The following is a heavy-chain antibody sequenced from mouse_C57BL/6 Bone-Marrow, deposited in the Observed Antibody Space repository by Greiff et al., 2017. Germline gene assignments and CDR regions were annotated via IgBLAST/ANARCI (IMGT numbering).Heavy chain of an antibody. CDR2: IYPGSGST. D-gene: IGHD2-12*01. J-gene: IGHJ4*01. CDR3: ARRGEKIKATLRRGEYYAMDY. V-gene: IGHV1-55*01. Sequence: QVQLQQPGAELVKPGASVKMSCKASGYTFTSYWITWVKQRPGQGLEWIGDIYPGSGSTNYNEKFKSKATLTVDTSSSTAYMQLSSLTSEDSAVYYGARRGEKIKATLRRGEYYAMDYWGQGTSVTVSS. CDR1: GYTFTSYW.